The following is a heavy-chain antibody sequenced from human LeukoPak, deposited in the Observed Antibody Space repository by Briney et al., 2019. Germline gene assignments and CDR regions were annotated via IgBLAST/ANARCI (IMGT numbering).Heavy chain of an antibody. D-gene: IGHD3-10*01. V-gene: IGHV3-15*01. J-gene: IGHJ4*02. CDR3: TTDSGKYYYGSGSYRVDY. CDR1: GFTFSSYE. CDR2: IKSKTDGGTT. Sequence: GGSLRLSCAASGFTFSSYEMNWVRQAPGKGLEWVGRIKSKTDGGTTDYAAPVKGRFTISRDDSKNTLYLQMNSLKTEDTAVYYCTTDSGKYYYGSGSYRVDYWGQGTLVTVSS.